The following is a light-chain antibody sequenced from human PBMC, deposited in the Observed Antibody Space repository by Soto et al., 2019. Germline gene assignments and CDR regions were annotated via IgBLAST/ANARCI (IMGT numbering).Light chain of an antibody. J-gene: IGLJ1*01. V-gene: IGLV2-14*01. CDR1: SSDVGGYNY. CDR3: GSYTSSRTLV. CDR2: EVS. Sequence: QSALTQPASVSGSPGQSITISCTGTSSDVGGYNYVSWYQHHPGKAPELMIYEVSNRPSGVSNRFSGSKSGNTASLTISGLQAEDEADYHCGSYTSSRTLVFGTGTKVTVL.